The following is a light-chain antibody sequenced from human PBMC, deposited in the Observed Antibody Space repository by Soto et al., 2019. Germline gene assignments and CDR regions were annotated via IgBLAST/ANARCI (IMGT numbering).Light chain of an antibody. J-gene: IGKJ1*01. CDR1: HSVSSNY. CDR2: DVS. V-gene: IGKV3-20*01. Sequence: EIAWTQSPGTLSLSPGERATLSCRSSHSVSSNYLAWYQQKPGQAPRLLIYDVSSRATGIPDRFSGSGSGTDFTLTISRLETVDFAVYYCQQYGISPTFGQGTKVEIK. CDR3: QQYGISPT.